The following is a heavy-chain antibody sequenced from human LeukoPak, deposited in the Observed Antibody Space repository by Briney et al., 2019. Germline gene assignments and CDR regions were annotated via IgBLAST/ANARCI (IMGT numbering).Heavy chain of an antibody. D-gene: IGHD3-10*01. CDR2: IYYNGNT. J-gene: IGHJ6*02. V-gene: IGHV4-59*01. CDR3: ARGRSNYYGMDV. CDR1: DGSINSYY. Sequence: TSETLSLTCSVSDGSINSYYWNWIRRPPGKGLEWIGYIYYNGNTNYSPSLKSRVTMSVDTSKNLFSLKVSSVTAADTAVYYCARGRSNYYGMDVWGQGTTVTVSS.